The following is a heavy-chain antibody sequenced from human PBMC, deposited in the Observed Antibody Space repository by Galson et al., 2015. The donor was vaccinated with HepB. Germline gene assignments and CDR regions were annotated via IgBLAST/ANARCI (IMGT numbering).Heavy chain of an antibody. Sequence: SLRLSCAASGFTFSNYALTWVRQAPGKGLDWVSTISASGGSTYYADSVKGRFTISRDNSKNTLSLQVNSLRAEDTAVYYCAKDINSGSYSLVDYWGQGALLTVSS. J-gene: IGHJ4*02. CDR2: ISASGGST. CDR1: GFTFSNYA. CDR3: AKDINSGSYSLVDY. D-gene: IGHD1-26*01. V-gene: IGHV3-23*01.